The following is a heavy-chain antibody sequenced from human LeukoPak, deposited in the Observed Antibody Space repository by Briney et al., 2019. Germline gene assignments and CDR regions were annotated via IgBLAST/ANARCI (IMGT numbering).Heavy chain of an antibody. D-gene: IGHD6-19*01. CDR2: ISSSGSTI. J-gene: IGHJ4*02. CDR1: GFTFSSYE. CDR3: AKSAAGNDKFDY. V-gene: IGHV3-48*03. Sequence: PGGSLRLSCAASGFTFSSYEMNWVRQAPGKGLEWVSYISSSGSTIYYADSVKGRFTISRDNAKNSLYLQMNSLRAEDTAVYYCAKSAAGNDKFDYWGQGTLVTVSS.